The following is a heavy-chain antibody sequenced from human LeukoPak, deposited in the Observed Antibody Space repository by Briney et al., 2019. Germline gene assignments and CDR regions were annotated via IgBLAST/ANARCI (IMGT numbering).Heavy chain of an antibody. CDR1: GFTFSSYA. V-gene: IGHV3-30-3*01. CDR3: TYDSRGYSFDY. D-gene: IGHD3-22*01. Sequence: GGSLRLSCAASGFTFSSYAMHWVRQAPGKGLEWVAVISSDGSGKYYGDSVKGRFTISRYNSKNTLYLQINTLRAEDTAVYYCTYDSRGYSFDYWGQGTLVIVSS. J-gene: IGHJ4*02. CDR2: ISSDGSGK.